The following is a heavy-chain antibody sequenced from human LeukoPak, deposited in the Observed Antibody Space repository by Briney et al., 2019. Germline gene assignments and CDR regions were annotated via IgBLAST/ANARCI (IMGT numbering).Heavy chain of an antibody. V-gene: IGHV7-4-1*02. CDR1: GYTFTSYA. J-gene: IGHJ6*03. Sequence: ASVKISCKASGYTFTSYAMNWVRQAPGQGLEWMGWINTNTGNPTYAQGFTGQFVFSLDTSVSTAYLQISSLKAEDTAVYYCARDRGDPLYYYYYYMDVWGKGTTVTVSS. D-gene: IGHD2-21*02. CDR2: INTNTGNP. CDR3: ARDRGDPLYYYYYYMDV.